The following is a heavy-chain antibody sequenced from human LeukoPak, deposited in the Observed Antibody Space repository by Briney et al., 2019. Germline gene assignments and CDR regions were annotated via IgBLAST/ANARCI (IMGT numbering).Heavy chain of an antibody. CDR2: INPNSGGT. J-gene: IGHJ3*02. D-gene: IGHD5-12*01. V-gene: IGHV1-2*02. CDR3: ARGSGCDYRAFDI. Sequence: GASVKVSCKASGYIFTGYYMHWVRQAPGQGPEWMGWINPNSGGTNYTQKFQGRVTMTRDTSISTAYMEMSRLTSDDTAVYYCARGSGCDYRAFDIWGQGTLVAVSS. CDR1: GYIFTGYY.